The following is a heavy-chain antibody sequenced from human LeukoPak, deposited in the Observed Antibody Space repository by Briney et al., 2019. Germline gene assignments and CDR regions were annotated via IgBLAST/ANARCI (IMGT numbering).Heavy chain of an antibody. Sequence: PSETLYLTCTASGGSISSYHWSWIRQRAGQRLHWPEPIYNRGSTYYDPSLKSRVAMSVDTSKNQFSLKLSLVTAAYIFFFKRKTAYEILTGYYYSRSPSFDYWGQGTLVTVSS. CDR1: GGSISSYH. CDR3: KTAYEILTGYYYSRSPSFDY. D-gene: IGHD3-9*01. CDR2: IYNRGST. V-gene: IGHV4-4*07. J-gene: IGHJ4*02.